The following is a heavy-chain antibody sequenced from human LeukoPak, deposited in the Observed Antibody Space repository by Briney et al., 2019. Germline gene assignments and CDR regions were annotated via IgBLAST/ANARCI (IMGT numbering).Heavy chain of an antibody. CDR3: ASPTYDYGDYVFDY. J-gene: IGHJ4*02. V-gene: IGHV3-30*03. CDR1: GFTFSSYG. D-gene: IGHD4-17*01. CDR2: ISYDGSNK. Sequence: GGSLRLSCAASGFTFSSYGMHWVRQAPGKGLEWVAVISYDGSNKYYADSVKGRFTISRDNSKNTLYLQMNSLRAEDTAVYYCASPTYDYGDYVFDYWGQGTLVTVSS.